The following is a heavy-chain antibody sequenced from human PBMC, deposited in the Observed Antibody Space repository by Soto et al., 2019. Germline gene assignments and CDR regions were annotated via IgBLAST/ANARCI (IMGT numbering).Heavy chain of an antibody. Sequence: PGGSLRLSCAASGFTFSSYAMSWVRQAPGKGLEWVSAISGSGGSTYYADSVKGRFTISRDNSKNTLYLQMNSLRAEDTAVYYCAKTSVRYSSGWYAGDFDYRGQGTLVTVSS. J-gene: IGHJ4*02. CDR3: AKTSVRYSSGWYAGDFDY. CDR2: ISGSGGST. D-gene: IGHD6-19*01. CDR1: GFTFSSYA. V-gene: IGHV3-23*01.